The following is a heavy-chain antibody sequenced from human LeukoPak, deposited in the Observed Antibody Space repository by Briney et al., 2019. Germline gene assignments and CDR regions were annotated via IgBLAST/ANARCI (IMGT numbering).Heavy chain of an antibody. CDR1: GFTFSLSA. V-gene: IGHV3-33*02. J-gene: IGHJ5*02. Sequence: GRSLRLSCAASGFTFSLSAMHWVRQAPGKGLEWVAFIWYDGSNKYYADSAKGRFTISRDNSKNTLFLQMNSLRAEDTAVYYCARQEARNWFDPWGQGTLVTVSS. CDR2: IWYDGSNK. CDR3: ARQEARNWFDP.